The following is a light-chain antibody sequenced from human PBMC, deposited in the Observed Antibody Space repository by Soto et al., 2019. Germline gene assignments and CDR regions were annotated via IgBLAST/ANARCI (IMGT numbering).Light chain of an antibody. J-gene: IGKJ1*01. CDR3: QQYGDSSWT. CDR1: QSVSSSY. CDR2: ASS. V-gene: IGKV3-20*01. Sequence: EIVLTQSPGTLSSSPGERATISCRASQSVSSSYLAWYQHKPGQAPRLLIYASSSRATGIPDRFGGSGSGTDFTLTISRLEPEDFAVYYCQQYGDSSWTFGQGTKVEIK.